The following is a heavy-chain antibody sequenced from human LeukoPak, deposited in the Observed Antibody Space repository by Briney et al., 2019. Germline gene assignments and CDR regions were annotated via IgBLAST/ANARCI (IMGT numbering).Heavy chain of an antibody. CDR1: GFTVSSNY. J-gene: IGHJ5*02. D-gene: IGHD6-13*01. CDR2: IYSGGST. CDR3: ARANPLYSSSWYFPFDP. Sequence: PGGSLRLSCAASGFTVSSNYMSWVRQAPGKGLEWVSVIYSGGSTYYADSVKGRFTISRDNSKNTLYLQMNSLRAEDTAVYYCARANPLYSSSWYFPFDPWGQGTLVTVSS. V-gene: IGHV3-53*01.